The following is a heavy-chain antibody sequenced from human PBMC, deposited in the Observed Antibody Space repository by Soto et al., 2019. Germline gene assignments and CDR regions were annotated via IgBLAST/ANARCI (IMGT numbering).Heavy chain of an antibody. D-gene: IGHD6-6*01. CDR2: ISAYTRNT. CDR1: GYTFTNYG. Sequence: QVQLVQSGGEVKKPGASVKVSCKASGYTFTNYGISWVRQAPGQGLEWMGWISAYTRNTNYAQNFQDRVTMTTDISTSTAYMELKNLRSDDTAMYYCARDRSSSDYWGQGTLVTVSS. J-gene: IGHJ4*02. V-gene: IGHV1-18*01. CDR3: ARDRSSSDY.